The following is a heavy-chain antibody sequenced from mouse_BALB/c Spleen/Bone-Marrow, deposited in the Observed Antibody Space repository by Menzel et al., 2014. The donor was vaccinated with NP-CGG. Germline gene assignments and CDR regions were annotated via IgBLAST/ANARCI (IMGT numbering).Heavy chain of an antibody. J-gene: IGHJ3*01. CDR3: ARANDNCVLAY. CDR2: INPSSGYT. CDR1: GYTFTSYT. V-gene: IGHV1-4*01. Sequence: AQLQQSGAELARPGASVKMSCKASGYTFTSYTMHWVKQRLGQGLEWIGYINPSSGYTNYNQKFKGKATLTADKSSSTAYMQLSSLTSEDSAVYYCARANDNCVLAYRGQGTLVTVSA. D-gene: IGHD2-1*01.